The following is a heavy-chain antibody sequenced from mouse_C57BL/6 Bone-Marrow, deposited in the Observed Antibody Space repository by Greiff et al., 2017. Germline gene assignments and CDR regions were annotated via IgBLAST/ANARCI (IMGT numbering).Heavy chain of an antibody. J-gene: IGHJ3*01. CDR2: IYPGDGDT. CDR3: AREDGYPAWFAY. Sequence: QVQLQQSGPELVKPGASVKISCKASGYAFSSSWMNWVKQRPGKGLGWIGRIYPGDGDTNYNGKFKGKATLTADKSSSTAYMQLSSLTSEDSAVYFCAREDGYPAWFAYWGQGTLVTVSA. D-gene: IGHD2-3*01. CDR1: GYAFSSSW. V-gene: IGHV1-82*01.